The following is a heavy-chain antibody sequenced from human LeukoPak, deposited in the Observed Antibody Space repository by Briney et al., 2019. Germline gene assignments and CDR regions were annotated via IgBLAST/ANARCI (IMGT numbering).Heavy chain of an antibody. CDR3: AKDHSGSFQDFDY. J-gene: IGHJ4*02. D-gene: IGHD1-26*01. V-gene: IGHV3-23*01. Sequence: GGSLRLSCAASGFTVSVNHMSWVRQAPGKGLEWVSTISGSGGSTYYADSVKGRFTISRDNSKNTVYLQMNSLRAEDTAVYYCAKDHSGSFQDFDYWGQGTLVTVSS. CDR2: ISGSGGST. CDR1: GFTVSVNH.